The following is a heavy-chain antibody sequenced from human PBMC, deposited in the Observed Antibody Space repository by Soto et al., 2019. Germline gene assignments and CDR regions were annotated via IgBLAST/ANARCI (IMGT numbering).Heavy chain of an antibody. CDR1: GYSFSNYW. CDR2: IDASDSYT. Sequence: PGESLKISCKVSGYSFSNYWITWVRQMPGKGLEWMGRIDASDSYTDYSPSFKGHVTLSVDKSINTAYLQWDSLKASDTAIYYCARVRTTGSHAFDYWGQGTLVTVSS. J-gene: IGHJ4*02. CDR3: ARVRTTGSHAFDY. V-gene: IGHV5-10-1*01. D-gene: IGHD1-7*01.